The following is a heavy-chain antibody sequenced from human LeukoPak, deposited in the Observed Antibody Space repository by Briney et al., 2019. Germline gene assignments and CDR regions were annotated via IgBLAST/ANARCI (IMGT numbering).Heavy chain of an antibody. V-gene: IGHV4-30-2*01. CDR1: GGSISSGGYS. D-gene: IGHD3-10*01. CDR2: IYHSGSA. CDR3: ARDGSYGSGSYFDY. Sequence: SETLSLTCAVSGGSISSGGYSWSWIRQPPGKGLEWIGYIYHSGSAYYNPSLKSRVTISVDRSKNQFSLKLSSVTAADTAVYYCARDGSYGSGSYFDYWGQGTLVTVSS. J-gene: IGHJ4*02.